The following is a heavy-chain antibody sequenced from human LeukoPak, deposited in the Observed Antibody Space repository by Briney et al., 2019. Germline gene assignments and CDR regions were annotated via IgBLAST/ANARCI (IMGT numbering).Heavy chain of an antibody. J-gene: IGHJ1*01. D-gene: IGHD3-22*01. Sequence: SETLSLTCTVSGYSISSGYHWGWIRQPPGKGLEWIGSIYHGGSTYYNPSLKSRVTISVGTSKNQFSLKLRSVTAADTAVYYCARVVQSTDSSGFYLPEYFQHWGQGTLVTVSS. CDR3: ARVVQSTDSSGFYLPEYFQH. CDR1: GYSISSGYH. CDR2: IYHGGST. V-gene: IGHV4-38-2*02.